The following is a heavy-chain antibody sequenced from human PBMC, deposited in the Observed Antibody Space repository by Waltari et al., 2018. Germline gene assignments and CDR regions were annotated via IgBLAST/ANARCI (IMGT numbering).Heavy chain of an antibody. CDR1: GGSFSGYY. V-gene: IGHV4-34*01. J-gene: IGHJ4*02. D-gene: IGHD6-13*01. CDR2: INHSGST. Sequence: QVQLQQWGAGLLKPSETLSLTCAVYGGSFSGYYWSWIRQPPGKGLEWIGEINHSGSTNYNPVLKSRVTISVDTSKNQFSLKLSSVTAADTAVYYCARGRGAAAGNWGQGTLVTVSS. CDR3: ARGRGAAAGN.